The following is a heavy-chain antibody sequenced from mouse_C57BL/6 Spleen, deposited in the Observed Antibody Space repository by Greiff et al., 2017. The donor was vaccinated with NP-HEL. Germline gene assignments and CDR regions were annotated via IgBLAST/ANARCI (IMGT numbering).Heavy chain of an antibody. CDR3: ARDDYPTRPFAY. V-gene: IGHV1-55*01. CDR2: IYPGSGST. D-gene: IGHD2-4*01. J-gene: IGHJ3*01. Sequence: VQLQQPGAELVKPGASVKMSCKASGYTFTSYWITWVKQRPGQGLEWIGDIYPGSGSTNYNEKFKSKATLTVDTSSSTAYMQLSSLTSEDSAVYYCARDDYPTRPFAYWGQGTLVTVSA. CDR1: GYTFTSYW.